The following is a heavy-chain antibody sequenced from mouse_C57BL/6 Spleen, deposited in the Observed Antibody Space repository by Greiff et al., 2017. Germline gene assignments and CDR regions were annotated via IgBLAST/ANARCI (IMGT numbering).Heavy chain of an antibody. CDR3: AREQLRLWFAY. J-gene: IGHJ3*01. V-gene: IGHV1-50*01. D-gene: IGHD3-2*02. Sequence: QVQLQQPGAELVKPGASVKLSCKASGYTFTSYWMQWVKQRPGQGLEWIGEIDPSDSYTNYNQKFKGKATLTVDTSSSTAYMQLSSLTSEDSAVXCCAREQLRLWFAYWGQGTLVTVSA. CDR1: GYTFTSYW. CDR2: IDPSDSYT.